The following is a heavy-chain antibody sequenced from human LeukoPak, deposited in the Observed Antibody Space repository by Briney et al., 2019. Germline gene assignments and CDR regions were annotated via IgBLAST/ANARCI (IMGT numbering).Heavy chain of an antibody. CDR1: GFTFSSYS. Sequence: PGGSLRLSCAASGFTFSSYSMNWVRQAPGKGLEWVSSISSSSSYIYYADSVKGRFTISRDNAKNSLYLQMNSLRAEDTAVYYCARDGPYSTGGGADYWGQGTLVTVSS. J-gene: IGHJ4*02. D-gene: IGHD6-13*01. CDR2: ISSSSSYI. V-gene: IGHV3-21*01. CDR3: ARDGPYSTGGGADY.